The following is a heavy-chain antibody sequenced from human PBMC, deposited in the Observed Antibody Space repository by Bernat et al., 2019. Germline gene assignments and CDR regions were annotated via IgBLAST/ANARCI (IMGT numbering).Heavy chain of an antibody. CDR3: ARRDCSGGSCRLYFDY. J-gene: IGHJ4*02. V-gene: IGHV4-39*01. Sequence: QLQLQESGPGLVKPSETLSLTCTVSGGSISSSSYYWGWIRQPPGKGLEWIGSIYYSGSTYYNPSLKSRVTISVDTSKNRFSLKLRSVTAADTAVYYCARRDCSGGSCRLYFDYRGQGTLVTVSS. D-gene: IGHD2-15*01. CDR1: GGSISSSSYY. CDR2: IYYSGST.